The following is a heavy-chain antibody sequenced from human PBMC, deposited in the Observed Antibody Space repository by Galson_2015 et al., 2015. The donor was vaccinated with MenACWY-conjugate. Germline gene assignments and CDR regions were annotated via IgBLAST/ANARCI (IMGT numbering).Heavy chain of an antibody. V-gene: IGHV3-11*05. CDR3: ARAAISNHRYYGMDV. CDR2: ISSSSSYT. CDR1: RFTFSDSY. Sequence: SLRLSCAASRFTFSDSYMRWIRQAPGKGLEWVSYISSSSSYTNYADSVKGRFTISRDNAKNSLFLQMNSLRAEDTAVYYCARAAISNHRYYGMDVWGQATTVTVSS. J-gene: IGHJ6*02. D-gene: IGHD1-14*01.